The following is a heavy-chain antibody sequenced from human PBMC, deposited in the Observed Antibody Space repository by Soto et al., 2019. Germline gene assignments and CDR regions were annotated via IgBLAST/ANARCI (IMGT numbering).Heavy chain of an antibody. CDR3: AHMVGIYDGYYFDY. J-gene: IGHJ4*02. CDR2: VYWDDDK. V-gene: IGHV2-5*02. D-gene: IGHD5-12*01. CDR1: GFSLSTSGVG. Sequence: SGPTLVNPTQPLTLTCTFSGFSLSTSGVGVGWIRQPPGKALQWLALVYWDDDKRYSPSLTSRLTITKDTSKNQVVLRMTNMDPVDTATYYCAHMVGIYDGYYFDYWGQGTLVTVSS.